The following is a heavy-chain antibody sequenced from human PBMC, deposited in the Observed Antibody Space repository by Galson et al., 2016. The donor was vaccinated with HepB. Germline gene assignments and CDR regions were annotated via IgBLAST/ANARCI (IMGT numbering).Heavy chain of an antibody. V-gene: IGHV3-74*01. J-gene: IGHJ6*02. D-gene: IGHD1-26*01. CDR3: ARGGYSDTWYDYYGMDV. CDR1: GFTFSSYW. Sequence: SLRLSCAASGFTFSSYWMHWVRQTPGKGLVWVSRMNSDGIRTSHADSVAGRFTISRDNAKNTLYLQMNSLRVEETAVYFCARGGYSDTWYDYYGMDVWCQGTTVTVSS. CDR2: MNSDGIRT.